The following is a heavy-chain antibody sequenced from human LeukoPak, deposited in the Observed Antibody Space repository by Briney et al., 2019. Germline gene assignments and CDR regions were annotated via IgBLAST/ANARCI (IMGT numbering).Heavy chain of an antibody. J-gene: IGHJ1*01. Sequence: SETLSLTCTVSGGSFSSYYWSWIRQPAGKGLEWIGRIYTSGSTNYNPSLKSRVTMSVDTSKNQFSLKLSSVTAADTAVYYCARGVTGIAAAGVAEYFQHWGQGTLVTVSS. CDR2: IYTSGST. CDR3: ARGVTGIAAAGVAEYFQH. D-gene: IGHD6-13*01. V-gene: IGHV4-4*07. CDR1: GGSFSSYY.